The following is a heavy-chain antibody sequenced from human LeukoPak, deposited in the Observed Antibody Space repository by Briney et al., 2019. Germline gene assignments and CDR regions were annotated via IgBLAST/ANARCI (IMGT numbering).Heavy chain of an antibody. V-gene: IGHV3-21*01. J-gene: IGHJ4*02. D-gene: IGHD2-21*02. CDR3: ARAPPYCGGDCYSDY. CDR2: ISSSSSYI. CDR1: GFTLSSYS. Sequence: GGSLRLSCAPSGFTLSSYSMNWVRQAPGKGLEWVSSISSSSSYIYYADSVKGRFTISRDNAKNSLYLQMNSLRAEDTAVYYCARAPPYCGGDCYSDYWGQGTLVTVSS.